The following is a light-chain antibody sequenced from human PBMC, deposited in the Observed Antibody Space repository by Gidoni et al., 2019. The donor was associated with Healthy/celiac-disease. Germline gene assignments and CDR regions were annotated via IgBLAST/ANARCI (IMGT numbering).Light chain of an antibody. Sequence: SYALTQTPSVSVSPGQTASMTFSGDKLGDKYACWYQQKPGQAPVLVIYQDSNLPSGIPERFSGSNSGNTATLTISGTQAMDEADYYCQAWDSSTEVFGGGTKLTVL. V-gene: IGLV3-1*01. CDR3: QAWDSSTEV. CDR2: QDS. J-gene: IGLJ2*01. CDR1: KLGDKY.